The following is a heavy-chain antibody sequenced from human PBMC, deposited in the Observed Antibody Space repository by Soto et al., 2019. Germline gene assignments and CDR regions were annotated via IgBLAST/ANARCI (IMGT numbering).Heavy chain of an antibody. J-gene: IGHJ5*02. CDR3: ARDLGRGEPPHNWFDP. CDR2: IWYDGSNK. V-gene: IGHV3-33*01. D-gene: IGHD3-10*01. Sequence: GGSLRLSCAASGFTFSSYGMHWVRQAPGKGLEWVAVIWYDGSNKYYADSVKGRFTISRDNSKNTLYLQMNSLRAEDTAVYYCARDLGRGEPPHNWFDPWGPGTLVTVSS. CDR1: GFTFSSYG.